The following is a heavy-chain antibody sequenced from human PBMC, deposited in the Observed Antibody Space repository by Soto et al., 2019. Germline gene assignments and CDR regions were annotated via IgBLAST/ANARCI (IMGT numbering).Heavy chain of an antibody. J-gene: IGHJ5*02. D-gene: IGHD1-1*01. CDR2: IYYSGST. V-gene: IGHV4-31*03. CDR1: GGSISSGGYY. Sequence: PSETLSLTCTVSGGSISSGGYYWSWIRQHPGKGLEWIGYIYYSGSTYYNPSLKSRVTISVDTSKNQFSLKLSSVTAADTAVYYCARSALGWAGTTGNWFDPWGQGTLVTVSS. CDR3: ARSALGWAGTTGNWFDP.